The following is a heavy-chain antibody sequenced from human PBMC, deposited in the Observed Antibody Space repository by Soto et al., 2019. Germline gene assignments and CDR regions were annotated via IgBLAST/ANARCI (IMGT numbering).Heavy chain of an antibody. CDR3: VVSSVWYGAFDI. D-gene: IGHD6-19*01. Sequence: SETLSLTCTVSGGSISSYYWSWIRQPPGKALEWIGYIYYSGSTNYNPSLKSRVTISVDTSKNQFSLKLSSVTAADTAVYYRVVSSVWYGAFDIWGQGTMV. CDR1: GGSISSYY. J-gene: IGHJ3*02. CDR2: IYYSGST. V-gene: IGHV4-59*01.